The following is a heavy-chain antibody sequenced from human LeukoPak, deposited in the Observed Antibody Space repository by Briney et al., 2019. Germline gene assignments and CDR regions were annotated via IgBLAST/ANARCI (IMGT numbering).Heavy chain of an antibody. D-gene: IGHD6-13*01. J-gene: IGHJ4*02. Sequence: ASVKVSCKTSGYTFTSYYIHWVRQAPGQGLEWMGWINPSSGGTEYAQKFQGRVTMTGDTSISTAYMELSRLRSDDTAVYYCARDRGSSWYVDYWGLGTLVTVSS. V-gene: IGHV1-2*02. CDR3: ARDRGSSWYVDY. CDR2: INPSSGGT. CDR1: GYTFTSYY.